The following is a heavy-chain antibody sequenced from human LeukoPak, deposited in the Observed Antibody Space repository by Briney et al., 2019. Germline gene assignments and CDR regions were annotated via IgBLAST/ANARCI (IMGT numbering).Heavy chain of an antibody. CDR1: GFTFSIYG. J-gene: IGHJ3*02. CDR2: ISYDGSNE. D-gene: IGHD3-22*01. CDR3: ARDQGSIVVVISDAFDI. V-gene: IGHV3-30*19. Sequence: GGSLRLSCAASGFTFSIYGMHWVRQAPGKGLEWVAVISYDGSNEYYADSVKGRFTVSRDNSKNTLYLQMNSLRAEDTAVYYCARDQGSIVVVISDAFDIWGQGTMVTVSS.